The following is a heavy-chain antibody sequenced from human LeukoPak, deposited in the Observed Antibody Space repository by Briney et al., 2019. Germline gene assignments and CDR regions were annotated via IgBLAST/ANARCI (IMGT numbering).Heavy chain of an antibody. CDR1: GGSISSYY. D-gene: IGHD3-16*01. Sequence: SETLSLTCTVSGGSISSYYWSWIRQPPGKGLEWIGYIYYSGSTNYNPSLKSRVTISVDTSKNQFSLKLSSVTAADTAVYYCARFDYVSYGYFDYWGQGTLVTVSS. CDR2: IYYSGST. J-gene: IGHJ4*02. CDR3: ARFDYVSYGYFDY. V-gene: IGHV4-59*01.